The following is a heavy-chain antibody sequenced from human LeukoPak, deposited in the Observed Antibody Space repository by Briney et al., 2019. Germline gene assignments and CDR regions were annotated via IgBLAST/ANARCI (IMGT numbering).Heavy chain of an antibody. D-gene: IGHD3-22*01. Sequence: GESLKISCKGSGYTFTTYWIGWVRQMPGKGLEWMGIIYPDDSDTRYSPSFQGQVTISADKSISTAYLQWSSLKASDTAIYYCARQGRYYYDSSGPFDYWGQGTLVTVSS. CDR2: IYPDDSDT. CDR1: GYTFTTYW. V-gene: IGHV5-51*01. J-gene: IGHJ4*02. CDR3: ARQGRYYYDSSGPFDY.